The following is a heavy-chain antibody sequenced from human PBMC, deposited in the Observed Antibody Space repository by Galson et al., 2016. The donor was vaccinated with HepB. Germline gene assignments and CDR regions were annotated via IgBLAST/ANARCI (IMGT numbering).Heavy chain of an antibody. CDR1: GVYVTDYY. CDR3: ARSNYFASDI. V-gene: IGHV4-59*02. J-gene: IGHJ3*02. D-gene: IGHD1-7*01. Sequence: ETLSLTCTVSGVYVTDYYWNWIRQPPGKGLEWVGYIFHSGSTNHNPSLKSRVTMSLDTSKNQLSLKLSSVTAADTAVYYCARSNYFASDIWGQGTMVTVSS. CDR2: IFHSGST.